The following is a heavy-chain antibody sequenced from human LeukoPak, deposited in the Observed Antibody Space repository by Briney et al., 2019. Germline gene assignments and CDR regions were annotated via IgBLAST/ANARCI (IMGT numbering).Heavy chain of an antibody. CDR3: ARVIRTTGYYSNPKSGSFDF. V-gene: IGHV4-39*01. Sequence: SETLCLTCAVSGGSISSSHHYWGWIRQPPGKGLEWIGSIYSSGSTYYNPSLRTRVTISVDTSKNQFSLKLSSVTAADTAVYYCARVIRTTGYYSNPKSGSFDFWGQGTLVTVSS. D-gene: IGHD3-9*01. CDR2: IYSSGST. J-gene: IGHJ4*02. CDR1: GGSISSSHHY.